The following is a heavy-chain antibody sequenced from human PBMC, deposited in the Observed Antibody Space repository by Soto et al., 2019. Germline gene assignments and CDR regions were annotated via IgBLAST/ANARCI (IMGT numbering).Heavy chain of an antibody. CDR1: GGSFSGYY. J-gene: IGHJ5*02. V-gene: IGHV4-34*01. D-gene: IGHD3-10*01. CDR3: ARGLRNRLAYYYGSGIRYNWFDP. Sequence: SGTLSLTCAVYGGSFSGYYWSWIRQPPGKGLEWIGEINHSGSTNYNPSLKSRVTISVDTSKNQFSPKLSSVTAADTAVYYCARGLRNRLAYYYGSGIRYNWFDPWGQGTLVTVS. CDR2: INHSGST.